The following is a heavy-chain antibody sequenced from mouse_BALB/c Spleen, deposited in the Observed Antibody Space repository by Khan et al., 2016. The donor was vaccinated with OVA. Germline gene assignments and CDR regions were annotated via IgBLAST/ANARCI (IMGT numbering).Heavy chain of an antibody. J-gene: IGHJ2*01. Sequence: EVKLLESGPGLVKPSQSLSLTCTVTGYSITTDYAWNWIRQFPGNKLEWMGYISYSGNTKYNPSLKSRISITRDTSKNQFFLQLKSVTNEDTARYYCARVYGGDIDYWGQGTTLTVSS. CDR3: ARVYGGDIDY. V-gene: IGHV3-2*02. CDR2: ISYSGNT. D-gene: IGHD3-3*01. CDR1: GYSITTDYA.